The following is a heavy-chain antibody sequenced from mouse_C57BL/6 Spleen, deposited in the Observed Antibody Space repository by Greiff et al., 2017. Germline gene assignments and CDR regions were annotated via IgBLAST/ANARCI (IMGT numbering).Heavy chain of an antibody. CDR3: ARDGIYYDYDWFAY. J-gene: IGHJ3*01. CDR1: GFIFSSYA. V-gene: IGHV5-4*01. D-gene: IGHD2-4*01. CDR2: ISDGGSYT. Sequence: EVKLVESGAGLVKPGGSLKLSCAASGFIFSSYAMSWVRQTPEQRLEWVATISDGGSYTYYPDNVKGRFTISRDNAKNNLYLQMRHLKSEDTAMYYCARDGIYYDYDWFAYWGQGTLVTVSA.